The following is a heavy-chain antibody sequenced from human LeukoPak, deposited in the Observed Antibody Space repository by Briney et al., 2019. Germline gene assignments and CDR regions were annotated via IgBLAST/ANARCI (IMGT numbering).Heavy chain of an antibody. CDR2: IRYDGSNK. V-gene: IGHV3-30*02. J-gene: IGHJ4*02. CDR1: GFTFSSYG. D-gene: IGHD2-2*02. CDR3: AKALLRCSSTSCYRIPFDY. Sequence: PGGSLRLSCAASGFTFSSYGMHWVRQAPGKGLEWVAFIRYDGSNKYYADSVKGRFTISRDNSKNTLYLQMNSLRAEDTAVYYCAKALLRCSSTSCYRIPFDYGGRGPRVTVSS.